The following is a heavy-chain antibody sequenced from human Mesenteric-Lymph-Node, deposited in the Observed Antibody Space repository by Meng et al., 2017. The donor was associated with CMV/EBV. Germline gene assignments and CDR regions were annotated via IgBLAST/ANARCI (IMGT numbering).Heavy chain of an antibody. J-gene: IGHJ5*02. CDR2: VYYSGSA. V-gene: IGHV4-59*01. Sequence: SETLSLTCTVSGGSISSYYWSWIRQPPGKGLEWIGYVYYSGSANYNPSLKSRVTISVDTSKIQFSLKLTSVTAADTAVYYCARSYSSSSGWFDPWGQGTLVTVSS. CDR1: GGSISSYY. D-gene: IGHD6-6*01. CDR3: ARSYSSSSGWFDP.